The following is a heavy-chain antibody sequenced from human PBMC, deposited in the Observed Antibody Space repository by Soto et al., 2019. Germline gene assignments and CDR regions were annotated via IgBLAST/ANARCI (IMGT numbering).Heavy chain of an antibody. J-gene: IGHJ4*02. CDR2: IYHSGST. CDR1: GYSISSGYY. Sequence: SETLSVTCAVSGYSISSGYYWGWIRQPPGKGLEWIGSIYHSGSTYYNPSLKSRVTISVDTSKNQFSLKLSSVTAADTAVYYCAREVRDIGVVPAAPVSGRLPIETIDYSGLASLVTFSS. D-gene: IGHD2-2*01. V-gene: IGHV4-38-2*02. CDR3: AREVRDIGVVPAAPVSGRLPIETIDY.